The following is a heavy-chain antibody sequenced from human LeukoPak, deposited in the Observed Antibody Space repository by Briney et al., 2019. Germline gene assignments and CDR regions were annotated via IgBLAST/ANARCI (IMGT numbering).Heavy chain of an antibody. J-gene: IGHJ4*02. D-gene: IGHD3-3*01. CDR2: IYTSGST. Sequence: SQTLSLTCTVSGGSISSGSYYWSWIRQPAGKGLEWIGRIYTSGSTNYNPSLKSRVTISVDTSKNQFSLKLSSVTAADTAVYYCAREGRFLEWPANDYWGQGTLVTVSS. CDR1: GGSISSGSYY. V-gene: IGHV4-61*02. CDR3: AREGRFLEWPANDY.